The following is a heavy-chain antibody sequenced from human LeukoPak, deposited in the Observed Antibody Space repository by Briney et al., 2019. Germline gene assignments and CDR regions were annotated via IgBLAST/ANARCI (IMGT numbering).Heavy chain of an antibody. CDR2: IRNGGGT. CDR1: GFSFKDYG. J-gene: IGHJ6*02. V-gene: IGHV3-9*01. D-gene: IGHD1-26*01. Sequence: PGGSLRLSCAATGFSFKDYGMHWVRHPPGKGREWVSAIRNGGGTDYADSVKGRFTISRDNAKNSLYLQLSSLRPEDTALYYCAKHLTATNTYIFFGLDVWGQGTSVTVSS. CDR3: AKHLTATNTYIFFGLDV.